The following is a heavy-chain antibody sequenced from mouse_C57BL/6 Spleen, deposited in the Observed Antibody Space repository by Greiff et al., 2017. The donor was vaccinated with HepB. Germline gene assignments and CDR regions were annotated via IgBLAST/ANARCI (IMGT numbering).Heavy chain of an antibody. V-gene: IGHV2-2*01. CDR3: ARNLHYYGSSYDAMDY. Sequence: QVQLQQSGPGLVQPSQSLSITCTVSGFSLTSYGVHWVRQSPGKGLEWLGVIWSGGSTNYNAAFISRLSISKDNSKSQVFFKMNSLQADDTAIYYCARNLHYYGSSYDAMDYWGQGTSVTVSS. D-gene: IGHD1-1*01. CDR2: IWSGGST. J-gene: IGHJ4*01. CDR1: GFSLTSYG.